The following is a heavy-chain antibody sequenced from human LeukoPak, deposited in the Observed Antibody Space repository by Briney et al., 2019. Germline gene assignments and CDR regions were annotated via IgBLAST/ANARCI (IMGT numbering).Heavy chain of an antibody. D-gene: IGHD1-20*01. CDR3: ARANNCIDY. V-gene: IGHV3-11*05. CDR2: ISSSSSYT. Sequence: GGSLRLSCAASGFTFSDYYMSWIRQAPGKGLEWVSYISSSSSYTNYADSVKGRFTISRDNSKNTLYLQMNSLRAEDTAVYYCARANNCIDYWGQGTLVTVSS. J-gene: IGHJ4*02. CDR1: GFTFSDYY.